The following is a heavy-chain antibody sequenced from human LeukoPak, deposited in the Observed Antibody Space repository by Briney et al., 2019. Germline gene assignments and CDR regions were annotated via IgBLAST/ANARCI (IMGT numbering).Heavy chain of an antibody. CDR1: GFTFSSYA. Sequence: GVSLRLSCAASGFTFSSYAMHWVRQAPGKGLEYVSAISSNGGSTYYANSVKGRFTISRDNSKNTLYLQMGSLRAEDMAVYYCASLIGGWGQGTLVTVSS. CDR3: ASLIGG. V-gene: IGHV3-64*01. D-gene: IGHD3-3*01. J-gene: IGHJ4*02. CDR2: ISSNGGST.